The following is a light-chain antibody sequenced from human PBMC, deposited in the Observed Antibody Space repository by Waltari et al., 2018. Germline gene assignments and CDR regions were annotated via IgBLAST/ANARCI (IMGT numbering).Light chain of an antibody. CDR3: QHDGSALLYT. CDR1: QSVSSTF. CDR2: GAS. V-gene: IGKV3-20*01. J-gene: IGKJ2*01. Sequence: EVVLTQSPGTLSLSPDERATLSCRASQSVSSTFLAWYQQNPGPGPRLLVYGASSRAPGLPDRFGGSGCGTDFALTICRLEPEHFAVCVWQHDGSALLYTVGQGTKLEIK.